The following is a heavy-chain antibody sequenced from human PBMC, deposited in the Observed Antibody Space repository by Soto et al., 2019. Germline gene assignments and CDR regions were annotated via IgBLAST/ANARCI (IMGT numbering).Heavy chain of an antibody. J-gene: IGHJ5*02. D-gene: IGHD6-13*01. CDR2: IIPIFGTA. CDR1: GGTFSSYA. V-gene: IGHV1-69*13. CDR3: ARDSWPGEQLEYNWFDP. Sequence: ASVKVSCKASGGTFSSYAISWVRQAPGQGLEWMGGIIPIFGTANYAQKFQGRVTITADESTSTAYMELSSLRSEDTAVYYCARDSWPGEQLEYNWFDPWGQGTLVTVSS.